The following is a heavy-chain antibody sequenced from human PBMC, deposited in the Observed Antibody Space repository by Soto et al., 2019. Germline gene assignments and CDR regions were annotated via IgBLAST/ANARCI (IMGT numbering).Heavy chain of an antibody. CDR1: GFKFGSYS. CDR2: ISSSSSTI. V-gene: IGHV3-48*01. D-gene: IGHD6-13*01. CDR3: ARHPERIAQIGWFDP. J-gene: IGHJ5*02. Sequence: GGSLRLCCGASGFKFGSYSVNWVLKATGKGLEWVSYISSSSSTIYYADPVKGRFTISRDNAKNSLYLQMNSLRAEDTAVYYCARHPERIAQIGWFDPWGQGTLVTVSS.